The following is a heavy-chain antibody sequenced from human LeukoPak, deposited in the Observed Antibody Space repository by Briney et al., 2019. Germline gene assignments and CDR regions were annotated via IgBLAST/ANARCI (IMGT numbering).Heavy chain of an antibody. V-gene: IGHV3-73*01. J-gene: IGHJ4*02. D-gene: IGHD2-2*02. CDR1: GFTFSGSA. Sequence: GGSLRLSCAASGFTFSGSAMHWVRQASGKGLEWVGRIRSKANSYATAYAASVKGRFTISRDDSKNTAYLQMNSLKTEDTAVYYCTREYCSSTSCYNYWGQGTLVTVSS. CDR3: TREYCSSTSCYNY. CDR2: IRSKANSYAT.